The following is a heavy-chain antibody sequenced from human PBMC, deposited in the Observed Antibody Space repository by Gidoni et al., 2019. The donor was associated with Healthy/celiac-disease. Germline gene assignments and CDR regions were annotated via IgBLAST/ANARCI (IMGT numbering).Heavy chain of an antibody. V-gene: IGHV1-46*01. Sequence: FTSYYMHWVRQAPGQGLEWMGIINPSGGSTSYAQKFQGRVTMTRDTFTSKVYMELSSLRSEDTAVYYCARQEGIVVVPTPCMDVWGQGTTVTVSS. J-gene: IGHJ6*02. CDR2: INPSGGST. CDR3: ARQEGIVVVPTPCMDV. D-gene: IGHD2-2*01. CDR1: FTSYY.